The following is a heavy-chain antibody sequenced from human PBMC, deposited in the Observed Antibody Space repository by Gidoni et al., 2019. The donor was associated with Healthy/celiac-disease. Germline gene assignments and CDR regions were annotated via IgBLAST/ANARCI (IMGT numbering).Heavy chain of an antibody. V-gene: IGHV5-51*01. J-gene: IGHJ3*02. Sequence: EVQLLQSGAAVKQPGESLLISCMASGSSFTSYWIGWVRQMPGKGLEWMGIIYPGDSDTRYSPSFKGKVTISADKSISTAYLQWSSLKASDTAMYYCASRGDIAVAAFDIWGQGTMVTVSS. CDR3: ASRGDIAVAAFDI. D-gene: IGHD6-19*01. CDR1: GSSFTSYW. CDR2: IYPGDSDT.